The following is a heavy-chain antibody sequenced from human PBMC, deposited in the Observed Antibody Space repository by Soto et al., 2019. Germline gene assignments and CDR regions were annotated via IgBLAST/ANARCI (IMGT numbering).Heavy chain of an antibody. D-gene: IGHD6-19*01. CDR3: GRAASSGWNDY. J-gene: IGHJ4*02. Sequence: ASVKVSCKASGYTFTSYGICLVRQAPGQGLEWMGWITAYSGNTNYAQKFQGRITVTTDTSTSTAYMELRSLRSDDTAVYYCGRAASSGWNDYWGQGTPVTVSS. CDR1: GYTFTSYG. CDR2: ITAYSGNT. V-gene: IGHV1-18*01.